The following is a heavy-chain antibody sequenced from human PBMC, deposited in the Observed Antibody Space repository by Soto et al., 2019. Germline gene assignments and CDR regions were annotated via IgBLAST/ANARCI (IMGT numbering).Heavy chain of an antibody. CDR3: ARVSFWSGYYVDY. CDR2: MYYSGST. V-gene: IGHV4-59*01. D-gene: IGHD3-3*01. J-gene: IGHJ4*01. CDR1: GGSISAYY. Sequence: QVQLQESGPGLVKPSETLSLTCTVSGGSISAYYWSWIRQPPGKGLEWIGYMYYSGSTNYNPSLKSRVTISVDTSKNQFALNLNSVTAADTAVYYCARVSFWSGYYVDYWGHGTLVTVSS.